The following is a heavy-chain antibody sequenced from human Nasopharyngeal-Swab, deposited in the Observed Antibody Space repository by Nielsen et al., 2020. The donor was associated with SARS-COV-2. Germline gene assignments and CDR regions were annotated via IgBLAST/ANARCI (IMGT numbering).Heavy chain of an antibody. Sequence: AFETVSCKASGYSFTSYYMHWVRQAPGHGLEWMGIINPSGGSTSYAQKFPGRVTMTMDTSTSTVSLELSSLRSEDTAVYYCARGDSSGWLNAFDIWGQGTMVTVSS. D-gene: IGHD6-19*01. CDR2: INPSGGST. V-gene: IGHV1-46*01. J-gene: IGHJ3*02. CDR1: GYSFTSYY. CDR3: ARGDSSGWLNAFDI.